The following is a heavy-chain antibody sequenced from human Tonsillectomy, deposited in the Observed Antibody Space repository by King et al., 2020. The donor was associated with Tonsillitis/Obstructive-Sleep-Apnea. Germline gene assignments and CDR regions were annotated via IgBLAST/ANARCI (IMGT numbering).Heavy chain of an antibody. CDR2: ISSSGSTI. CDR3: ATLTVDSYYFAY. CDR1: GFTFSSYE. J-gene: IGHJ4*02. D-gene: IGHD4-23*01. Sequence: VQLVQSGGGLVQPGGSLRLSCAASGFTFSSYEMNWVRQAPGKGLEWVSYISSSGSTIYYADSVKGRFLISRDNAKNSLFLQMNSLRAEDTAIYYCATLTVDSYYFAYWGQGPLVTVSS. V-gene: IGHV3-48*03.